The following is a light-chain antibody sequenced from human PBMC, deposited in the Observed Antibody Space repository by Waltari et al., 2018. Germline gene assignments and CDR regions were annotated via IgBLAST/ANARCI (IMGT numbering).Light chain of an antibody. CDR3: SSFPGGSLV. V-gene: IGLV2-11*01. J-gene: IGLJ2*01. Sequence: QSALTQPRSVSGTPGQSVTISCTQTKRDIDPFNYVSWYQQHPGKAPELVIYDVRVRPSGVPDRFSGSRSGNTASLIISGLQPEDEADYYCSSFPGGSLVFGGGTELTVL. CDR1: KRDIDPFNY. CDR2: DVR.